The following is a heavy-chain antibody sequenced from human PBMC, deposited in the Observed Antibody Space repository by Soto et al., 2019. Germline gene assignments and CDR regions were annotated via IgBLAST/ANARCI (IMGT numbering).Heavy chain of an antibody. Sequence: GGSLRLSCAASGFTFSNAWMNWVRQAPGKGLEWVGRIKSKTDGGTTDYAAPVKGRFTISRDDSKNTLYLQMNSLKTEDTAVYYCTTNFDIVVVVAATFHYYGMDVWGQGTTVTVSS. D-gene: IGHD2-15*01. CDR3: TTNFDIVVVVAATFHYYGMDV. J-gene: IGHJ6*02. CDR2: IKSKTDGGTT. CDR1: GFTFSNAW. V-gene: IGHV3-15*07.